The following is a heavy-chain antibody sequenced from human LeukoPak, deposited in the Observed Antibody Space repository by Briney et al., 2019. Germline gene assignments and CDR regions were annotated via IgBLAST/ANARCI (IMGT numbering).Heavy chain of an antibody. J-gene: IGHJ5*02. Sequence: SETLSLTCAVYGGSFSGYYWSWIRQPPGKGLEWIGEINHSGSTNYNPSLKSRVTISVDTSKSQFSLKLSSVTAADTAVYYCARGGFGWFDPWGQGTLVTVSS. CDR2: INHSGST. CDR3: ARGGFGWFDP. CDR1: GGSFSGYY. V-gene: IGHV4-34*01. D-gene: IGHD3-10*01.